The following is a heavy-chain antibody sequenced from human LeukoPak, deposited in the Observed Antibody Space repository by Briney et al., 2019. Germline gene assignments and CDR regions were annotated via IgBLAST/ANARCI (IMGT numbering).Heavy chain of an antibody. CDR3: ARDSYYDSPIGYFDY. Sequence: GGSLRLSCAASGFTVSSNYMSWVRQAPGKGLEWVSVIYSGGSTYYADSVKGRFTISRDNSKNTLYLQMNSLRAEDTAVYYCARDSYYDSPIGYFDYWGQGTLVTVSS. CDR2: IYSGGST. CDR1: GFTVSSNY. D-gene: IGHD3-22*01. V-gene: IGHV3-66*01. J-gene: IGHJ4*02.